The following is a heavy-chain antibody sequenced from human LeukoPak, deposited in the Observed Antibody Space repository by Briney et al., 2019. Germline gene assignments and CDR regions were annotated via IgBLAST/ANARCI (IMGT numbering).Heavy chain of an antibody. V-gene: IGHV3-23*01. Sequence: GGSLRLPCAASGFAFSPFAMAWVRQAPGKGLEWVSRISGSGGTTYYADSVKGRFTISRDNSKNTLYLQMDSLRAEDTAVYYCSKERSSRGYYDYWGLGTLVTVSS. CDR3: SKERSSRGYYDY. D-gene: IGHD3-22*01. CDR1: GFAFSPFA. CDR2: ISGSGGTT. J-gene: IGHJ4*02.